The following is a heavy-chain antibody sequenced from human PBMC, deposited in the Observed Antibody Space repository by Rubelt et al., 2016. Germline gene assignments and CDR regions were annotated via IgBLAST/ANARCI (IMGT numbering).Heavy chain of an antibody. CDR2: ITSSGGST. J-gene: IGHJ3*01. D-gene: IGHD6-13*01. Sequence: QEQLVQSGAEMRKPGASVSISCKPSGHNFIGYHIHWVRQAPGQGLEWMGIITSSGGSTSYAQKFQGRVPLTRDTLELNSLRPEDTAVYFCAARHGTQTYGAFDLWGQGTKVTVSS. V-gene: IGHV1-46*01. CDR1: GHNFIGYH. CDR3: AARHGTQTYGAFDL.